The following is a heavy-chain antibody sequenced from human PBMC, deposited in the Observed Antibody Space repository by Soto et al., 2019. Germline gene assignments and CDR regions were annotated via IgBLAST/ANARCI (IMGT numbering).Heavy chain of an antibody. V-gene: IGHV3-74*01. CDR1: GFTFSSYW. Sequence: GGSLRLSCAASGFTFSSYWMHWVRQAPGKGLVWVSRINSDGSSTSYADSVKGRFTISRDNAKTTLYLQMNSLRAEDTAVYYCARDPPVYDYIWGSYSGYFDYWGQGTLVTVSS. D-gene: IGHD3-16*01. CDR2: INSDGSST. CDR3: ARDPPVYDYIWGSYSGYFDY. J-gene: IGHJ4*02.